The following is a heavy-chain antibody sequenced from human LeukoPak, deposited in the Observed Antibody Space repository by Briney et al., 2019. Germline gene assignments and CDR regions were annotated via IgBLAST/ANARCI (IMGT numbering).Heavy chain of an antibody. D-gene: IGHD3-16*01. CDR2: INHSGST. V-gene: IGHV4-34*01. Sequence: SETLSLTCAVYGGSFSGYYWSWIRQPPGKGLEWIGEINHSGSTNYNPSLKSRVTISVDTSKNQFSLKLSSVTAADTAVYYCARVSMNLGIYYYYYYMDVWGKGTTVTISS. CDR1: GGSFSGYY. J-gene: IGHJ6*03. CDR3: ARVSMNLGIYYYYYYMDV.